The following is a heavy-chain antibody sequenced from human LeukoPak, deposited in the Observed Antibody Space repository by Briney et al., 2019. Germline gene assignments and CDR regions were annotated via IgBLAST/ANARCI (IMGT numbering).Heavy chain of an antibody. V-gene: IGHV4-59*01. D-gene: IGHD3-10*01. CDR1: GGSISSYY. Sequence: SETLSLTCTVSGGSISSYYWNWIRQPPGKGLEWIGYISYSGTTNYNPSLKSRVTISAGTSKNQFSLKLSSVTAADTAVYYCARDRYYDSGSYYNWGQGTLVTVSS. CDR2: ISYSGTT. CDR3: ARDRYYDSGSYYN. J-gene: IGHJ4*02.